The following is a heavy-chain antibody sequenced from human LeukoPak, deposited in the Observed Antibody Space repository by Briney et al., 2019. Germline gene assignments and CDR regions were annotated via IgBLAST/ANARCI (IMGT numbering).Heavy chain of an antibody. CDR2: ISSSGSTI. CDR1: GFTFSSYE. Sequence: PGGSLRLSCAASGFTFSSYEMNWVRQAPGKGLEWVSYISSSGSTIYYADSVKGRFTISRDNAKNSLYLQMNSLRAEDTAVYYCASADIVVVVAAGNYYMDVWGKGTTVTVSS. CDR3: ASADIVVVVAAGNYYMDV. V-gene: IGHV3-48*03. J-gene: IGHJ6*03. D-gene: IGHD2-15*01.